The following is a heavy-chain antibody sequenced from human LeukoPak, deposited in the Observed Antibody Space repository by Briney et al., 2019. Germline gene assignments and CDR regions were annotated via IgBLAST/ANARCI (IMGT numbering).Heavy chain of an antibody. V-gene: IGHV3-48*01. D-gene: IGHD3-10*01. CDR1: GFTFSSYR. CDR3: ASLWFGETPYMDV. Sequence: PGGPLRLSCAASGFTFSSYRMNWVRQAPGKGLEWVSYISSSSSTIYYADSVKGRFTISRDNAKNSLYLQMNSLRAEDTAVYYCASLWFGETPYMDVWGKGTTVTVSS. CDR2: ISSSSSTI. J-gene: IGHJ6*03.